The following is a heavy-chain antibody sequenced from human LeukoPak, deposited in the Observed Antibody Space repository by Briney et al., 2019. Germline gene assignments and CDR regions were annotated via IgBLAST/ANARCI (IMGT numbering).Heavy chain of an antibody. Sequence: SETLSLTCTVSGGSICSSSYYWGWIRQPPGKGLEWIGSIYYSGSTYYNPSLKTRVTISVDTSKNQFSRKLSSVTAADTAVYYCARRYYYDSSGYLYHFDFWGQGTLVTVSS. CDR1: GGSICSSSYY. CDR3: ARRYYYDSSGYLYHFDF. J-gene: IGHJ4*02. V-gene: IGHV4-39*01. CDR2: IYYSGST. D-gene: IGHD3-22*01.